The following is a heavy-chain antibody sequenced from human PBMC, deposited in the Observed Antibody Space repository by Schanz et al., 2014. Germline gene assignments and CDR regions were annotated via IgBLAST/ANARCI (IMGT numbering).Heavy chain of an antibody. CDR1: GYTFVSYS. J-gene: IGHJ4*02. V-gene: IGHV1-46*01. CDR3: ARAFGGYDPAGALDY. Sequence: QVQLVQSGAEVKKPGASVKVSCKASGYTFVSYSMHWVRQAPGQGLEWMGIINPSGGGTSYALRFQDRVTVTRDTSISTAYMELSRLKSDDTAVYYCARAFGGYDPAGALDYWGQGTLVTVSS. CDR2: INPSGGGT. D-gene: IGHD5-12*01.